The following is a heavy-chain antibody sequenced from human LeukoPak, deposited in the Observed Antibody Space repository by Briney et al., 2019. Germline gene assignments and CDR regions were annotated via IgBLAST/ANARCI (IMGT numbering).Heavy chain of an antibody. D-gene: IGHD2-21*02. CDR1: GDSVSGHP. CDR3: ARLAKCDGNCYSFDF. Sequence: SETLSLTCAVSGDSVSGHPWSWIRQPPGKGLDYIGFVDYNGYTNYNPSLKSRATISMDTSKNQVSLNLNSVTPADAVVYYCARLAKCDGNCYSFDFWGQGLLVAVPS. J-gene: IGHJ4*02. V-gene: IGHV4-59*02. CDR2: VDYNGYT.